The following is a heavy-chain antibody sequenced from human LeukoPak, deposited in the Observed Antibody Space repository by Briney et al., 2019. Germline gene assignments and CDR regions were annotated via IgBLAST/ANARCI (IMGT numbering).Heavy chain of an antibody. CDR1: DYTFTNYG. Sequence: GASVKVSCKVSDYTFTNYGISWVRQAPGQGLEWMGWINGYNANTNYAQKLQGRVTMTTDTSTSTAYMQLRSLRFDDTAVYYCARRSRVREVPKGDDAYDLWGQGTMVTVSS. CDR2: INGYNANT. CDR3: ARRSRVREVPKGDDAYDL. D-gene: IGHD3-10*01. V-gene: IGHV1-18*01. J-gene: IGHJ3*01.